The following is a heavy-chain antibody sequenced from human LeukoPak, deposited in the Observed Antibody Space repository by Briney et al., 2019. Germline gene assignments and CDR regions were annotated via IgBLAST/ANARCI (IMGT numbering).Heavy chain of an antibody. J-gene: IGHJ5*02. CDR3: ARASGSYPGWFDP. V-gene: IGHV4-30-4*08. CDR1: GGSISSSSYY. D-gene: IGHD1-26*01. Sequence: SETLSLTCTVSGGSISSSSYYWGWIRQPPGKGLEWIGYIYYSGSTYYNPSLKSRVTISVDTSKNQFSLKLSSVTAADTAVYYCARASGSYPGWFDPWGQGTLVTVSS. CDR2: IYYSGST.